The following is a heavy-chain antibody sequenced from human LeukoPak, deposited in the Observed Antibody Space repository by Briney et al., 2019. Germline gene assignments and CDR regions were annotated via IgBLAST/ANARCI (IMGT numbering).Heavy chain of an antibody. CDR3: AKVIGPYWYFDL. CDR1: GFTFSSYA. CDR2: ISGSGGST. Sequence: GGSLSLSCAASGFTFSSYAMSWVRQAPGKGLEWVSAISGSGGSTYYADSVKGRFTISRDNSKNTLFLQMNSLRAEDTAVYYCAKVIGPYWYFDLWGRGTLVTVSS. J-gene: IGHJ2*01. V-gene: IGHV3-23*01.